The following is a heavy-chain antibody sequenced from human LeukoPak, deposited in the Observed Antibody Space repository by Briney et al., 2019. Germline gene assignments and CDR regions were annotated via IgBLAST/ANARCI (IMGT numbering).Heavy chain of an antibody. J-gene: IGHJ3*02. Sequence: GGSLRLSCAASGFTFSSYSMNWVRQAPGKGLEWVSGINWNGGSTGYADSVKGRFTISRDNAKNSLYLQMNSLRAEDTALYYCASRTADDAFDIWGQGTMVTVSS. CDR1: GFTFSSYS. CDR2: INWNGGST. V-gene: IGHV3-20*04. CDR3: ASRTADDAFDI.